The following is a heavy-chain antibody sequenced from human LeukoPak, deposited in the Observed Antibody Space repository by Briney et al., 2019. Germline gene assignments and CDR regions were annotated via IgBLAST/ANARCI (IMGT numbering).Heavy chain of an antibody. J-gene: IGHJ4*02. Sequence: GASVKVSCKASGYIFTSYGISWVRQAPGQGLEWMGWISAYNGSTTYAQKFQGRVTMTRDTSTSTVYMELSSLRSEDTAVYYCAREARVVPAAILNYWGQGTLVTVSS. D-gene: IGHD2-2*02. CDR1: GYIFTSYG. CDR3: AREARVVPAAILNY. CDR2: ISAYNGST. V-gene: IGHV1-18*01.